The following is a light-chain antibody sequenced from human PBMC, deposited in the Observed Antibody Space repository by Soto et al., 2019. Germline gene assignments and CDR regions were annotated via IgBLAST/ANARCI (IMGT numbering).Light chain of an antibody. Sequence: QSVVTQAPSVSGTPGQRVTISCSGSSSNIESNWVYWYQQLPGTAPKLLIYSLNQRPSGVPDRFSASKSGTSASLAISGLQSEDEGDYYCAPWDDSLNGYVFGPGTKVTVL. CDR1: SSNIESNW. CDR2: SLN. V-gene: IGLV1-44*01. J-gene: IGLJ1*01. CDR3: APWDDSLNGYV.